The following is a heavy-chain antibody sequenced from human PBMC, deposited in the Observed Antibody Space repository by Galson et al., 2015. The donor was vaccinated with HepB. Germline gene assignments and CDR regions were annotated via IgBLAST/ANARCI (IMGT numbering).Heavy chain of an antibody. CDR1: GFTFSRYW. Sequence: SLRLSCAASGFTFSRYWMSWVRQAPGKGLEWVAKIKQDGSEQYYVDSVKGRFTISRDNAKNSLYLQMNSLRAEDTAVYYCAREVATVTTKSVSWYYFDYWGQGTLVTVSS. CDR2: IKQDGSEQ. V-gene: IGHV3-7*03. CDR3: AREVATVTTKSVSWYYFDY. J-gene: IGHJ4*02. D-gene: IGHD4-17*01.